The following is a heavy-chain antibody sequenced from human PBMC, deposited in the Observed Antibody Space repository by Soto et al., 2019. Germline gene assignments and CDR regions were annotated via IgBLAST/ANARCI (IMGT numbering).Heavy chain of an antibody. CDR3: AREYYDSSDSDGWFDP. D-gene: IGHD3-22*01. J-gene: IGHJ5*02. CDR1: GGSISSGNYH. Sequence: SETVSLTCTVSGGSISSGNYHWSWVRQPPGKGLEWIGYIYYSGNSYYNPSLRSRLTISIDTSKNQFSLKLSSVTAADTAFYYCAREYYDSSDSDGWFDPWGQGTLVTVSS. CDR2: IYYSGNS. V-gene: IGHV4-30-4*01.